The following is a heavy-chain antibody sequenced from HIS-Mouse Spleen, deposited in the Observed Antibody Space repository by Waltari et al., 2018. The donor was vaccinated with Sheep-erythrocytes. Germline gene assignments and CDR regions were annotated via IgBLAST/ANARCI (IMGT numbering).Heavy chain of an antibody. Sequence: EVQLVESGGGLVQPGRSLRLSCAASGFTFDDYAIHWVRQAPGKGLAWVSGISWNSGSIGYADSVNGRCTISRDNAKNSLYLQMNSLRAEDTGLYYCAKGQGGYFDYWGQGTLVTVSS. CDR3: AKGQGGYFDY. J-gene: IGHJ4*02. CDR1: GFTFDDYA. D-gene: IGHD3-16*01. CDR2: ISWNSGSI. V-gene: IGHV3-9*01.